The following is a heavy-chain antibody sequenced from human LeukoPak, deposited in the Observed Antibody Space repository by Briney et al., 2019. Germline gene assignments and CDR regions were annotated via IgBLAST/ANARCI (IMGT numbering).Heavy chain of an antibody. CDR3: ARDGGVGPTDAFDI. Sequence: SETLSLTCAVSGGSISSSNWWSWVRQPPGKGLEWIGEIYHSGSTNYNPSLKSRVTISVDTSKNRFSLKLSSVTAADTAVYYCARDGGVGPTDAFDIWGQGTMVTVSS. V-gene: IGHV4-4*02. D-gene: IGHD1-26*01. J-gene: IGHJ3*02. CDR1: GGSISSSNW. CDR2: IYHSGST.